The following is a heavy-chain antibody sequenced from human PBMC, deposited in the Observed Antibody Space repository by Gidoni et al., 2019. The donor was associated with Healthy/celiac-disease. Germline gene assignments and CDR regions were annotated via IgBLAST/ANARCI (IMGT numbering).Heavy chain of an antibody. CDR1: GFTWDDYT. V-gene: IGHV3-43*01. J-gene: IGHJ1*01. CDR2: ISCAGGST. CDR3: AKDMFDRPSAFQH. D-gene: IGHD3-16*01. Sequence: EVQLGESGGVVVQPGGSRRLACADTGFTWDDYTMHWVRLAPGKGLEWVSLISCAGGSTYYAYSVKCRFTISSANSKNSLYLQMNSLITEDTALYYCAKDMFDRPSAFQHWGQGTLVTVSS.